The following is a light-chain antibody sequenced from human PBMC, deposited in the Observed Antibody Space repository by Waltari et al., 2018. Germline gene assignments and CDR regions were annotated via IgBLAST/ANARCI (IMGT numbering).Light chain of an antibody. CDR2: GAS. CDR3: QQYNNWPPWT. V-gene: IGKV3-15*01. J-gene: IGKJ1*01. CDR1: RTISSN. Sequence: ETVMTQSPATLSVSPGERATLSCRPSRTISSNLAWYQQKPAQAPRLLIYGASIRATGVPARFSGSGSGTQFTLTIHSMQSEDFAVYYCQQYNNWPPWTFGQGTKVEIK.